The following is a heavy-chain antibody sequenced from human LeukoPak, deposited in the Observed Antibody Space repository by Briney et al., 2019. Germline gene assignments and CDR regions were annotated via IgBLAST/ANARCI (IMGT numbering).Heavy chain of an antibody. CDR1: GLTLSGYG. Sequence: PGGSLRLSCVASGLTLSGYGMNWVRQAPGKGLEWLSYISTTMTTIYYADSVKGRFTVSRDNAKNSLCLQMDSLRAEDTAVYYCARDFSYFRIHFDYWGQGTLVTVSS. J-gene: IGHJ4*02. CDR3: ARDFSYFRIHFDY. D-gene: IGHD3-9*01. V-gene: IGHV3-48*01. CDR2: ISTTMTTI.